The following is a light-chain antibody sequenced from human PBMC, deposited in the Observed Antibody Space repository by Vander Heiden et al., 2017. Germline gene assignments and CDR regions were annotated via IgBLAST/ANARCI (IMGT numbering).Light chain of an antibody. CDR1: QSISNH. CDR3: QQSYDTALT. V-gene: IGKV1-39*01. J-gene: IGKJ4*01. CDR2: AAS. Sequence: DIQMTQSPSSLSASVGDRVTITCRASQSISNHLNWYQKKPGKAPRIMIYAASTFQSAVPSTFSGSGSGTDFTLTINSLQPEDFATSYCQQSYDTALTFGGGTQVDFK.